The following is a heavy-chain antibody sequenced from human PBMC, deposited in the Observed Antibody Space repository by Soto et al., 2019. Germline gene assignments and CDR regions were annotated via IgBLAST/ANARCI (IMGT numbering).Heavy chain of an antibody. J-gene: IGHJ4*02. CDR1: GGSISSYY. V-gene: IGHV4-59*08. Sequence: PSETLSLTCTVSGGSISSYYWSWIRQPPGKGLEWIGYIYYSGSTNYNPFLKSRVTISVDTSKNQFSLKLSSVTAADTAVYYCARLQPTDYYDSSGYPSPYYFDYWGQGTLVTVSS. CDR2: IYYSGST. CDR3: ARLQPTDYYDSSGYPSPYYFDY. D-gene: IGHD3-22*01.